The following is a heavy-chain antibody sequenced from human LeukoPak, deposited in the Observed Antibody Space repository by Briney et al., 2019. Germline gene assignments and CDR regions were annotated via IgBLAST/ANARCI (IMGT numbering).Heavy chain of an antibody. CDR1: GFTFSSYA. Sequence: PGGSLRLSCAASGFTFSSYAMSWVRQAPGKGLEWVSSIDASGGSTYYADSVKGRFTISRDNSKNTFYLQMNSLRADDTAVYYRAKRAGRWWDGGFRPRGPGTLSPVSS. D-gene: IGHD2-15*01. CDR2: IDASGGST. CDR3: AKRAGRWWDGGFRP. V-gene: IGHV3-23*01. J-gene: IGHJ5*02.